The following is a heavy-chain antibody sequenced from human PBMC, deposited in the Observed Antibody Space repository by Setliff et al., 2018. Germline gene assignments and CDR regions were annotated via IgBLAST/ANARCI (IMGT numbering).Heavy chain of an antibody. J-gene: IGHJ3*02. CDR2: IYYSGST. CDR3: VRDAGDGYGVDAYAGGGFDI. Sequence: SETLSLTCSVSGASISSDGYYWSWIRQYPGKGLEWIGYIYYSGSTYYNPSLKSRVTIPLDTSENQFSLELTSVTAADTAVYYCVRDAGDGYGVDAYAGGGFDIWGQGTMVTV. V-gene: IGHV4-31*03. D-gene: IGHD4-17*01. CDR1: GASISSDGYY.